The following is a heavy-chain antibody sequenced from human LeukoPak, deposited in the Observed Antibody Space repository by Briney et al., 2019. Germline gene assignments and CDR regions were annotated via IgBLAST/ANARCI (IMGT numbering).Heavy chain of an antibody. V-gene: IGHV4-59*01. CDR1: GGSFSSSF. CDR2: VYYRGNT. D-gene: IGHD3-16*01. Sequence: PSETLSLTCLVSGGSFSSSFWSWIRQPPGKGLEWIGNVYYRGNTNYNSSLKSRVTISAETSQTLFSLKLSSVTAADTAVYFCARMRPIPGGYFFDYWGQGILVTVSS. CDR3: ARMRPIPGGYFFDY. J-gene: IGHJ4*02.